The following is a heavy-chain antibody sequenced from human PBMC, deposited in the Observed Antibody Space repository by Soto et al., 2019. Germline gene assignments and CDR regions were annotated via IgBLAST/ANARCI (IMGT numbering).Heavy chain of an antibody. CDR3: AKEESVYYGSGLHNYYDYMDD. CDR2: ISHVGSKI. V-gene: IGHV3-30*18. D-gene: IGHD3-10*01. Sequence: QVQLVESGGGVVQAGRSLRLSCVASGFTFSQYGIHWVRHAPGRGLEWVATISHVGSKIHYSDPVKCCFTISRDNHKNTLYMQMISLRAEDTALYYCAKEESVYYGSGLHNYYDYMDDWGKGTAVTVSS. CDR1: GFTFSQYG. J-gene: IGHJ6*03.